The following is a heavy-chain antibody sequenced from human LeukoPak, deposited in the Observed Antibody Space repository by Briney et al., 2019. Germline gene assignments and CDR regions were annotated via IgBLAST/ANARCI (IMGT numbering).Heavy chain of an antibody. D-gene: IGHD3-22*01. J-gene: IGHJ4*02. CDR3: ARVRRGSSGYYYVY. CDR1: GYTFTSYD. CDR2: MNPNSGNT. V-gene: IGHV1-8*01. Sequence: GASVKVSCKASGYTFTSYDINWVRQATGQGLEWMGWMNPNSGNTGYAQKFQGRGTMTMNTSISTAYMELSSLRSEDTAVYYCARVRRGSSGYYYVYWGQGTLVTVSS.